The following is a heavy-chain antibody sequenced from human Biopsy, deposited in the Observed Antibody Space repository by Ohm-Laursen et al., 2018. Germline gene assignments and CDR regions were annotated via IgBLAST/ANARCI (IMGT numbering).Heavy chain of an antibody. CDR3: ARDRMTDVFGGPTRTDVFDS. CDR2: VNPNSGAT. V-gene: IGHV1-2*02. Sequence: ASVKVSCKASGSTFNDYFIHWVRQSPGQGLEWMGWVNPNSGATNSAENFRDRVTLTRDTSISAVYTELRRLKSDDAAVYYCARDRMTDVFGGPTRTDVFDSWGQGTPVTVSS. CDR1: GSTFNDYF. D-gene: IGHD3-10*01. J-gene: IGHJ4*02.